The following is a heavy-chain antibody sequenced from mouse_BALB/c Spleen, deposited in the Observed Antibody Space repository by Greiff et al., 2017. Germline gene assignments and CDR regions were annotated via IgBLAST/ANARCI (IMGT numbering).Heavy chain of an antibody. CDR3: ARKFLHYDYDGMAMDY. CDR2: IWSGGST. CDR1: GFSLTSYG. J-gene: IGHJ4*01. D-gene: IGHD2-4*01. V-gene: IGHV2-2*02. Sequence: VQLQQSGPGLVQPSQSLSITCTVSGFSLTSYGVHWVRQSPGKGLEWLGVIWSGGSTDYNAAFISRLSISKDNSKSQVFFKMNSLQANDTAIYYCARKFLHYDYDGMAMDYWGQGTSVTVSS.